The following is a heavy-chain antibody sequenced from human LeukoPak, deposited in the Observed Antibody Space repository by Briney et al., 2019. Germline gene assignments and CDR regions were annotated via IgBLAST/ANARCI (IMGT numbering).Heavy chain of an antibody. D-gene: IGHD6-13*01. J-gene: IGHJ4*02. Sequence: GGSLRLSCAASGFTFSGSAMHWVRQASGKGLEWVGRIRSKANSYATAYAASVKGRFTISRDDSKNTAYLQMNSLKTEDTAVYYCTRHGQVAAADPQDYWGQGTLVTVSS. CDR1: GFTFSGSA. CDR2: IRSKANSYAT. CDR3: TRHGQVAAADPQDY. V-gene: IGHV3-73*01.